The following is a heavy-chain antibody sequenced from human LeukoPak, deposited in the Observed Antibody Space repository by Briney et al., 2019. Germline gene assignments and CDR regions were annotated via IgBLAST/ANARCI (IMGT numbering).Heavy chain of an antibody. Sequence: PGGSLRLSCAVSGFTFSTYTMNWVRQAPGKGLEWVSSISSSSNYIYYADSVRGRFTISRDDAKNSLYLQLNSLRAEDTAVYYCARSSITMVRGVIKSTTSWYHYYNMDVWGKGTTVTVSS. V-gene: IGHV3-21*01. CDR3: ARSSITMVRGVIKSTTSWYHYYNMDV. CDR1: GFTFSTYT. J-gene: IGHJ6*03. D-gene: IGHD3-10*01. CDR2: ISSSSNYI.